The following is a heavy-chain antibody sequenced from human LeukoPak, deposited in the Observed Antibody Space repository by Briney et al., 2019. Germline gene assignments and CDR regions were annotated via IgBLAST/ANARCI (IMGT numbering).Heavy chain of an antibody. CDR2: ISYTGYT. V-gene: IGHV4-31*03. Sequence: SQTLSLTCSVSGDSLSSGTYYWSWLRQHPGKGLESIGFISYTGYTSYNPSLKSRVTISVDRSKSQFSLKLTSVTAADTAVYYCARAGNRFVGFYFDYWGRGTLVTVSS. CDR3: ARAGNRFVGFYFDY. D-gene: IGHD1-26*01. CDR1: GDSLSSGTYY. J-gene: IGHJ4*02.